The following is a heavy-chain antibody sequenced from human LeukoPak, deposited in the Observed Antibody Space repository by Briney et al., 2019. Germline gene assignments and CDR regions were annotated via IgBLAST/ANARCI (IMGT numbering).Heavy chain of an antibody. CDR3: TRDPDG. Sequence: GGSLRLSCAASGFIFSSYGMHWVRQAPGKGLEWVSVIYSGGDTFHADSVKGRFTLSRDNSKNTLYLQMNSLRAEDTAVYYCTRDPDGWGQGTLVTVSS. CDR1: GFIFSSYG. V-gene: IGHV3-NL1*01. J-gene: IGHJ4*02. CDR2: IYSGGDT.